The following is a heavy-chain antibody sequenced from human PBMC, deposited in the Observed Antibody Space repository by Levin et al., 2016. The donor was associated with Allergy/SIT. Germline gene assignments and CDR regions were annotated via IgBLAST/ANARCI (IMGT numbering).Heavy chain of an antibody. D-gene: IGHD4-17*01. Sequence: GESLKISCAASGFTFSSYAMSWVRQAPGKGLEWVSAISGSGGSTYYADSVKGRFTISRDNSKNTLYLQMNSLRAEDTAVYYCAKENGDYARELDYWGQGTLVTVSS. CDR3: AKENGDYARELDY. V-gene: IGHV3-23*01. CDR1: GFTFSSYA. J-gene: IGHJ4*02. CDR2: ISGSGGST.